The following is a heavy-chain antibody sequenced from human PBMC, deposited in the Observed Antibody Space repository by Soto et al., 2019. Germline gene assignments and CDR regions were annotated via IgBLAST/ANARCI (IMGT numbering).Heavy chain of an antibody. J-gene: IGHJ4*02. CDR2: ISGSGGST. V-gene: IGHV3-23*01. CDR3: AKLAAHFTTALDY. D-gene: IGHD3-22*01. Sequence: GESLKISCTASGFTFSSYAMSWVRQAPGKGLEWVSAISGSGGSTYYADSVKGRFTISRDNSKNTLYLQMNSLRAEDTAVYYCAKLAAHFTTALDYWGQGTLVTVSS. CDR1: GFTFSSYA.